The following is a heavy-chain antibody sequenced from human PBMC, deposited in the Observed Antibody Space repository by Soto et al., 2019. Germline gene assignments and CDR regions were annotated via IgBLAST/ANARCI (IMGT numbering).Heavy chain of an antibody. CDR1: GGSISSYY. V-gene: IGHV4-59*01. J-gene: IGHJ4*02. Sequence: QVQLQESGPGLVKPSETLSLTCTVSGGSISSYYWSWIRQPPGKRLEWIGYIYYSGSTNYNPSLKXRVTLSVDTSKNPFSLELRSVTAADTAVYYCARDSVGSGYDWGQGTLVTVSS. CDR2: IYYSGST. D-gene: IGHD5-12*01. CDR3: ARDSVGSGYD.